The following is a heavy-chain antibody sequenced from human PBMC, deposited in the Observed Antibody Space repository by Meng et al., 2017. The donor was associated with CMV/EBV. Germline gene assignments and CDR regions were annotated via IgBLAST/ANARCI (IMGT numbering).Heavy chain of an antibody. CDR3: ARDGPIVVVRGHYGMDV. Sequence: GESLKISCAASGFTFSDYYMSWIRQAPGKGLEWVSYISSSGSTIYYADSVKGRFTISRDNAKNSLYLQMNSLRAEDTAVYYCARDGPIVVVRGHYGMDVWGQGTTVTVSS. CDR1: GFTFSDYY. J-gene: IGHJ6*02. D-gene: IGHD2-2*01. V-gene: IGHV3-11*04. CDR2: ISSSGSTI.